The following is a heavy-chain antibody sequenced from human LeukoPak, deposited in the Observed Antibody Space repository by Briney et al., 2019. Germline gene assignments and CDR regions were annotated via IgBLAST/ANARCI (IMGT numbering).Heavy chain of an antibody. CDR3: ARDQNGYYYDSSGYPKSYNWFDP. CDR2: IYYSGST. V-gene: IGHV4-59*12. D-gene: IGHD3-22*01. CDR1: GGSISSYY. J-gene: IGHJ5*02. Sequence: SETLSLTCTVSGGSISSYYWSWIRQPPGKGLEWIGYIYYSGSTNYNPSLKSRVTISVDTSKNQFSLQLNSVTPEDTAVYYCARDQNGYYYDSSGYPKSYNWFDPWGQGTLVTVSS.